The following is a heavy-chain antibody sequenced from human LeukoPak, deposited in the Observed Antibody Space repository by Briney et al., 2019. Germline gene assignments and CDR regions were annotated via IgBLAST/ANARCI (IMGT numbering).Heavy chain of an antibody. D-gene: IGHD3-16*01. CDR1: GGSISSGGNY. Sequence: SETLSLTCTVSGGSISSGGNYWNWIRQPPGKGLEWIGYIFHTGSTYYNPSLKSRVTVSVDTSKNQFSLKLSSVTAADTAVYYCASLLGLPLYWYFDLWGRGTLVTVSS. CDR2: IFHTGST. CDR3: ASLLGLPLYWYFDL. J-gene: IGHJ2*01. V-gene: IGHV4-30-2*01.